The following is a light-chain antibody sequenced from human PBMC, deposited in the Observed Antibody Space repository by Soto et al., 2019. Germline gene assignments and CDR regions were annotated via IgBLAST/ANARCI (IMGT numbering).Light chain of an antibody. V-gene: IGKV3-20*01. Sequence: EVFLPQSPGTLSLSPGERATLSCRASQSVSSSYLGWYQQKPGQAPRLLMYGASSRATGIPERFSGSGSGTDFTLTISRLEPEDFAVYYCQQYGSSPRTFGQGTKVDIK. CDR1: QSVSSSY. CDR3: QQYGSSPRT. CDR2: GAS. J-gene: IGKJ1*01.